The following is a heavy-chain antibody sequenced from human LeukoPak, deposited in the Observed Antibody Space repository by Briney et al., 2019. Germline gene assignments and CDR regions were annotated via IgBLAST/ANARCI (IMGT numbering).Heavy chain of an antibody. CDR3: AAEFVNEQWLDWDY. CDR2: IHYRGST. D-gene: IGHD6-19*01. Sequence: PSETLSLTCTVSGGSINGYYWNWIRQAPGKGLEWIGYIHYRGSTNYNPSLKSRVTISLDTSENQFSLKLSSVTAADTAVYYCAAEFVNEQWLDWDYWGRGTLVTVSS. CDR1: GGSINGYY. V-gene: IGHV4-59*01. J-gene: IGHJ4*02.